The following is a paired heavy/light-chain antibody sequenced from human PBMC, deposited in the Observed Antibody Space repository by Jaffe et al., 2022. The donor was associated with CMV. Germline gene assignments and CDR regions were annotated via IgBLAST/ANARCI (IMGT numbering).Heavy chain of an antibody. Sequence: EVQVVESGGGLVKPGGSLRLSCAASGFNFGDQTMNWVRQAPGRGLEWVSYINSAGSYKVYADSVRGRFTISRDNAKNSLYLQMNSLRVEDTAIYYCARGGDPYFFSGGSTHWGQGTLVTVSS. J-gene: IGHJ4*02. D-gene: IGHD3-10*01. CDR3: ARGGDPYFFSGGSTH. CDR1: GFNFGDQT. V-gene: IGHV3-21*02. CDR2: INSAGSYK.
Light chain of an antibody. Sequence: DIQMTQSPSSLSASVGDRVTITCRASQTISNYLNWYQQKPGKAPNLLIYAASSLQSGVPSRFSGSGSGTDFTLTISSLQREDFATYYCQQSYRAPHTFGQGTKVEIK. J-gene: IGKJ1*01. CDR3: QQSYRAPHT. CDR1: QTISNY. CDR2: AAS. V-gene: IGKV1-39*01.